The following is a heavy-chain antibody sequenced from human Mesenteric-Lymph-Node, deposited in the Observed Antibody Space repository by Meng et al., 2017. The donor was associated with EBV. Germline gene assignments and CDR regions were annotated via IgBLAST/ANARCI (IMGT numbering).Heavy chain of an antibody. Sequence: QGQLVESGGVVVQPGRSLRLSCAASGFLFSNYAMHWVRQAPGKGLEWVAIISYDGSNKYYADSVRGRFTISRDNAKNSLYLQMNSLRAEDTAVYYCARDLNAHFDYWGQGTLVTVSS. J-gene: IGHJ4*02. CDR3: ARDLNAHFDY. CDR1: GFLFSNYA. CDR2: ISYDGSNK. D-gene: IGHD2-2*01. V-gene: IGHV3-30-3*01.